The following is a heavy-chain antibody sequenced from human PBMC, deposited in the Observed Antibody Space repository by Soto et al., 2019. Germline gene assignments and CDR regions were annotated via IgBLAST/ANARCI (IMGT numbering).Heavy chain of an antibody. CDR3: AKDGNPIPYLYGYYRLGWFDP. V-gene: IGHV3-23*01. Sequence: EVQLLESGGGLVQPGGSLRLSCAASGFTFSSYAMSWVRQAPGKGLEWVSAISGSGGSTYYADSVKGRFTISRDNSKNTLYLQMNRLRAEDTAVYYCAKDGNPIPYLYGYYRLGWFDPWGQGTLVTVSS. CDR1: GFTFSSYA. CDR2: ISGSGGST. D-gene: IGHD3-3*01. J-gene: IGHJ5*02.